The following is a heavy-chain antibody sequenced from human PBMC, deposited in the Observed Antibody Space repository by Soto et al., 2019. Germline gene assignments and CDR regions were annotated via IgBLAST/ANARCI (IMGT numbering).Heavy chain of an antibody. V-gene: IGHV4-59*01. CDR1: GGSISSYY. J-gene: IGHJ5*02. D-gene: IGHD6-13*01. CDR2: IYYSGST. CDR3: AKARIAAAGRGHWFDP. Sequence: SENLSLTCTVSGGSISSYYWSWIRQPPGKGLEWIGYIYYSGSTNYNPSLKSRVTISVDTSKNQFSLKLSSVTAADTAVYYCAKARIAAAGRGHWFDPWGQGTLVTVSS.